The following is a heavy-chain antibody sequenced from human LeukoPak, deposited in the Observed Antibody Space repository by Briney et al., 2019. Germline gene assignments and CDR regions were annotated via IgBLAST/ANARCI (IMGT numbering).Heavy chain of an antibody. J-gene: IGHJ4*02. CDR1: GFTFSSYY. Sequence: GGSLRLSCAASGFTFSSYYMHWVRQAPGKGLVWVSHINGDGSSTGYAGSVKGRSTISRDNAKNSLYLQMNSLRAEDAALYYCARGDCSGGSCYLSLTTIDYWGQGTLVTVSS. CDR3: ARGDCSGGSCYLSLTTIDY. CDR2: INGDGSST. D-gene: IGHD2-15*01. V-gene: IGHV3-74*01.